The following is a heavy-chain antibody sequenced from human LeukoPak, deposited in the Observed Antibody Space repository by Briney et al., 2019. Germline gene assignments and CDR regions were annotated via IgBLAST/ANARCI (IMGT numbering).Heavy chain of an antibody. CDR3: AKSRGLNSRIDY. CDR1: GFTFSSYG. V-gene: IGHV3-33*03. J-gene: IGHJ4*02. D-gene: IGHD6-13*01. CDR2: IWYDGGNK. Sequence: GGSLRLSCAASGFTFSSYGMHWVRQAPGKGLEWVAVIWYDGGNKYYADSVKGRFTISRDNAKNSLYLQMNSLRAEDTALYYCAKSRGLNSRIDYWGQGTLVTVSS.